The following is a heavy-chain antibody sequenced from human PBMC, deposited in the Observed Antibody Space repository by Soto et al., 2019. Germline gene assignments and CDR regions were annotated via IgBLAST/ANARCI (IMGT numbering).Heavy chain of an antibody. Sequence: EVQLLESGGGLVQPGGSLRLSCAASGFTFSSYAMHWVRQAPGKGLEWVSTISGGGSTYYADSVKGRFTISRDNSKNTRYFQMTSLRGEDTAIYYCAKGNSDYSDFWGQGTLVTVSS. J-gene: IGHJ4*02. CDR2: ISGGGST. CDR1: GFTFSSYA. D-gene: IGHD1-26*01. CDR3: AKGNSDYSDF. V-gene: IGHV3-23*01.